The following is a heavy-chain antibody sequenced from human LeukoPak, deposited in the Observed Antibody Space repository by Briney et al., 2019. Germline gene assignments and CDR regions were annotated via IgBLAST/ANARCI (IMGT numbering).Heavy chain of an antibody. CDR3: ARDRWDSSGYYSLDY. CDR1: GGSISSYY. Sequence: SETLSLTCTVSGGSISSYYWSWIRPPPGKGLEWLGYIYYSGSINYNPSLKSRVTISVDTSKNQFSLKLSSVTAADTAVYYCARDRWDSSGYYSLDYWGQGTLVTVSS. D-gene: IGHD3-22*01. CDR2: IYYSGSI. J-gene: IGHJ4*02. V-gene: IGHV4-59*01.